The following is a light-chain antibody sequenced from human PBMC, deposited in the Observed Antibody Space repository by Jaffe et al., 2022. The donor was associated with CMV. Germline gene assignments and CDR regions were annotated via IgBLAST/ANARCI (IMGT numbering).Light chain of an antibody. V-gene: IGKV1-39*01. CDR3: QQSYSNPRT. J-gene: IGKJ4*01. CDR1: RTISNY. Sequence: DIQMTQSPSSLSASVGDRVTITCRASRTISNYLNWYQQKPGEAPKLLIYAASALHSGVPSRFSASGSGTVFTLTISNLQSEDFATYFCQQSYSNPRTFGGGTKVEIK. CDR2: AAS.